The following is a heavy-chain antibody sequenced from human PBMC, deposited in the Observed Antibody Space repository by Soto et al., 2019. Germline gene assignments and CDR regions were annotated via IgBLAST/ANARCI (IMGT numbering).Heavy chain of an antibody. J-gene: IGHJ6*02. CDR3: ARDDSSGYRQYYYYGMDV. CDR2: IIPIFGTA. CDR1: GGTFSSYA. V-gene: IGHV1-69*13. Sequence: GASVKVSCKASGGTFSSYAISWVRQAPGQGREWMGGIIPIFGTANYAQKFQGRVTITADESTSTAYMELSSLRSEDTAVYYCARDDSSGYRQYYYYGMDVWGQGTTVTVSS. D-gene: IGHD3-22*01.